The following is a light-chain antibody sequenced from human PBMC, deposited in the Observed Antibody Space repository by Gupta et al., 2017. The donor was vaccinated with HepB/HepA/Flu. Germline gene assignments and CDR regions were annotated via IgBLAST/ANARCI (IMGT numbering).Light chain of an antibody. J-gene: IGLJ3*02. CDR1: NIGSKS. CDR2: ANY. V-gene: IGLV3-21*02. Sequence: SYVLTQPPSVSMAPGETARLTCGGNNIGSKSVHWYQQKPGQAPMLVVYANYDRPSGIPERFSGSNSGRTATLTISRVEAGDEADYYCQVWDSSSDHVVFGGGTKLTVL. CDR3: QVWDSSSDHVV.